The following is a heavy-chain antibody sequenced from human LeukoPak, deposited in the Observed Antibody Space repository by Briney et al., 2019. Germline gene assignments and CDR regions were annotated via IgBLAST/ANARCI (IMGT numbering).Heavy chain of an antibody. CDR1: GDSINSHY. J-gene: IGHJ5*02. V-gene: IGHV4-59*11. CDR3: ARGGSSGPYNWFDP. D-gene: IGHD6-19*01. Sequence: PSETLSLTCNVSGDSINSHYWSWIRQPPGKGLGWIGYVYNSRSTNYNPSLKSRVTISEDKSKNQLSLRLTSVTAADTAVYYCARGGSSGPYNWFDPWGQGILVTVSS. CDR2: VYNSRST.